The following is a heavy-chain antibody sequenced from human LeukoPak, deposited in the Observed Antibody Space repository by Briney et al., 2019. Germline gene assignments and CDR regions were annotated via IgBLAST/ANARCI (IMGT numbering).Heavy chain of an antibody. J-gene: IGHJ4*02. Sequence: ASVKVSCKASGYTFTSYGISWVRQAPGQGLEWMGWISAYNGNTNCAQKLQGRVTMTTDTSTSTAYMELRSLRSDDTAVYYCARFEDHEWELPYYFDYWGQGTLVTVSS. V-gene: IGHV1-18*04. CDR3: ARFEDHEWELPYYFDY. CDR1: GYTFTSYG. CDR2: ISAYNGNT. D-gene: IGHD1-26*01.